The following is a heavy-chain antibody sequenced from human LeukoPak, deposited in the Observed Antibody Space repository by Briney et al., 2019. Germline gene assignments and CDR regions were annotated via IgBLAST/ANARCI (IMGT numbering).Heavy chain of an antibody. D-gene: IGHD6-13*01. CDR2: ISDIGSKT. V-gene: IGHV3-11*03. CDR3: AAAAGYRFDI. CDR1: GFTFSDHY. Sequence: GGSLRLSCGASGFTFSDHYMNWVRQAPGKGLEWVSYISDIGSKTNYADSVKGRFTISRDNAKNSLYLHLKILRAEDTAVYYCAAAAGYRFDIWGRGTMVTVSS. J-gene: IGHJ3*02.